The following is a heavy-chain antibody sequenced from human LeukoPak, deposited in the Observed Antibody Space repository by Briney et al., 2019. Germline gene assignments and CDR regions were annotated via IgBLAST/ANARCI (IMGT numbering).Heavy chain of an antibody. V-gene: IGHV3-30*18. J-gene: IGHJ6*02. CDR3: AKSFLDYSYYFFGMDV. CDR2: ISYDGRSE. D-gene: IGHD2-21*01. Sequence: PGRSLRLSCAASGFTSTSYGMHWVRQAPGKGLEWVATISYDGRSEYFADFVKGRFTISRDNSKNTMSLQMNSLRPDDTAVYYCAKSFLDYSYYFFGMDVWGQGTTVIVSS. CDR1: GFTSTSYG.